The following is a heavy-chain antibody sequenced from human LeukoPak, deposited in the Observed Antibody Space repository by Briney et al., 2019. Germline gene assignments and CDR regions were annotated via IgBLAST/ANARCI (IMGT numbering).Heavy chain of an antibody. CDR1: GFTFSKYS. V-gene: IGHV4-34*01. Sequence: PGGSLRLSCAASGFTFSKYSMSWIRQPPGKGLEWIGEINHSGSTNYNPSLKSRVTISVDTSKNQFSLKLSSVTAADTAVYYCARGSGQEQDYYYMDVWGKGTTVTVSS. J-gene: IGHJ6*03. D-gene: IGHD1-26*01. CDR3: ARGSGQEQDYYYMDV. CDR2: INHSGST.